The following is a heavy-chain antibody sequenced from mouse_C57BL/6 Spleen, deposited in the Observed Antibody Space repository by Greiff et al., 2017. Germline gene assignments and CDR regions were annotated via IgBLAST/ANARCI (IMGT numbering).Heavy chain of an antibody. CDR1: GYTFTSYW. Sequence: QVQLQQPGAELVRPGSSVKLSCKASGYTFTSYWMHWVKQRPIQGLEWIGNIDPSDSETHYNQKFKDKATLTVDKSSSTADMQLSSLTSEDSAVYYCARSPYYGSSYGYFDYWGQGTTLTVSS. J-gene: IGHJ2*01. CDR3: ARSPYYGSSYGYFDY. V-gene: IGHV1-52*01. D-gene: IGHD1-1*01. CDR2: IDPSDSET.